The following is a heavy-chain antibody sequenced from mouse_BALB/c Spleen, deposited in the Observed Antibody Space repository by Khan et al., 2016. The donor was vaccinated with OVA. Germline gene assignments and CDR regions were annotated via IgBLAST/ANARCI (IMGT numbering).Heavy chain of an antibody. CDR1: GYTFTDYV. V-gene: IGHV1-77*01. Sequence: QVQLQQSGPELVKPGASVKMSCKASGYTFTDYVMNWVKQRNGQGLEWIGQIYPGSDSTYYNEKFKGKATLTADRSSGTAYMQLSNLTSEDSAVYFCARAGWDVFAYWGQGTLVTVSA. CDR3: ARAGWDVFAY. CDR2: IYPGSDST. D-gene: IGHD4-1*01. J-gene: IGHJ3*01.